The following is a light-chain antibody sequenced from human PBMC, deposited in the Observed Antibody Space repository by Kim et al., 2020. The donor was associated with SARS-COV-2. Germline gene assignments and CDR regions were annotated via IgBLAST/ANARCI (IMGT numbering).Light chain of an antibody. Sequence: EIVLTQSPGTLSLSPGERATLSCRASQSVSIDYLAWYQQKPGQAPRLLIYGATSRATGIPDRFSGSGSGTDFTLTITRLEPEDFAVYYCQQYGSSFGQGTKLEIK. V-gene: IGKV3-20*01. CDR2: GAT. J-gene: IGKJ2*01. CDR1: QSVSIDY. CDR3: QQYGSS.